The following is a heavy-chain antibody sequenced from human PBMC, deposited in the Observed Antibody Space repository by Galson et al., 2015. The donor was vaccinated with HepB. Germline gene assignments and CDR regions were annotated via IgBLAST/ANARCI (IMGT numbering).Heavy chain of an antibody. Sequence: TLSLTCTVSGGSVSSSCYYWNWIRQLPGRGLEWIGYMYHSGSPYYNPSLKSRVTISVDTSKNQFSLKVRSVSAADTAVYYCARELRLSYYYGMDVWGQGTTVTVSS. J-gene: IGHJ6*02. V-gene: IGHV4-31*03. CDR2: MYHSGSP. CDR1: GGSVSSSCYY. CDR3: ARELRLSYYYGMDV. D-gene: IGHD4/OR15-4a*01.